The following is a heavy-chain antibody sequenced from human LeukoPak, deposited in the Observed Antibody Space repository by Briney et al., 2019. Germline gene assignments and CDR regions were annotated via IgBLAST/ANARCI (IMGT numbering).Heavy chain of an antibody. V-gene: IGHV4-59*11. CDR3: ARFGADYDMDD. J-gene: IGHJ6*02. Sequence: PSETLSLTCTVSGGSISGHYWTWIRQPPGKGLEWIGQIHYSGRPDYNPSLKSRVTISVDTSKNQLSLKVTSVTGADTAVYYCARFGADYDMDDWGQGTTVTVSS. CDR1: GGSISGHY. CDR2: IHYSGRP. D-gene: IGHD3-16*01.